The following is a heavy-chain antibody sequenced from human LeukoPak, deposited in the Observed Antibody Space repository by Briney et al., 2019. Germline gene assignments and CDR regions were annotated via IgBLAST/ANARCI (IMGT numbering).Heavy chain of an antibody. V-gene: IGHV3-20*04. CDR2: INWNGGST. D-gene: IGHD3-9*01. J-gene: IGHJ4*02. Sequence: GGSLRLSCAASGFTFDDYGMSWVRQAPGKGLEWVSGINWNGGSTGYADSVKGRFTISRDNAKNSLYLQVNSLRAEDTALYYCARGRYYDILTGIDYWGQGTLVTVSS. CDR1: GFTFDDYG. CDR3: ARGRYYDILTGIDY.